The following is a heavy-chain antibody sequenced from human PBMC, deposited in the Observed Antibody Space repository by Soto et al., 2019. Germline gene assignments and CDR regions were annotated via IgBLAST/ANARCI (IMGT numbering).Heavy chain of an antibody. V-gene: IGHV1-3*01. CDR3: ARVYLVVVPAVNPYYYAMDV. CDR2: INAGNGNT. J-gene: IGHJ6*02. CDR1: GYTFTSYA. Sequence: QVQLMQSGAEVKKPGASVKVSCKASGYTFTSYAMHWVRQAPGQRLEWLGWINAGNGNTKYSHKFQGRVTITRDTSASKAYMELSSLRSEDTAVYCCARVYLVVVPAVNPYYYAMDVWGQGTTVTVSS. D-gene: IGHD2-15*01.